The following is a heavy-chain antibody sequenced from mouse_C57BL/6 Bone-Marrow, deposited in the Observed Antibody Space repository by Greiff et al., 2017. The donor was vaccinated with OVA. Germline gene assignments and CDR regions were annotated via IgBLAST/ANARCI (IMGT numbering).Heavy chain of an antibody. CDR3: ARAYYYGSINYFDY. CDR1: GFTFSSYG. V-gene: IGHV5-6*01. D-gene: IGHD1-1*01. CDR2: ISSGGSYT. J-gene: IGHJ2*01. Sequence: EVHLVESGGDLVKPGGSLKLSCAASGFTFSSYGMSWVRQTPDKRLEWVATISSGGSYTYYPDSVKGRFTISRDNAKNTLYLQMSSLKSEDTAMYYCARAYYYGSINYFDYWGQGTTLTVSS.